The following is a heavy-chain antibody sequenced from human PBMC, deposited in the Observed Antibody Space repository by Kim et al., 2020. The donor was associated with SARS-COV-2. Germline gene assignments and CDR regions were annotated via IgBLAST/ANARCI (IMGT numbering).Heavy chain of an antibody. D-gene: IGHD2-15*01. CDR3: AKDRAHCTGGSCLGYFYGMDV. CDR2: ISGYGGRT. V-gene: IGHV3-23*01. Sequence: GGSLRLSCATSGFTFSTYAMNWVRQAPGKGLEWVSTISGYGGRTYYADSVKGRFTIARDNSDNTLFLHMNTLRAEDTAVYYCAKDRAHCTGGSCLGYFYGMDVWGQGTTATVSS. J-gene: IGHJ6*02. CDR1: GFTFSTYA.